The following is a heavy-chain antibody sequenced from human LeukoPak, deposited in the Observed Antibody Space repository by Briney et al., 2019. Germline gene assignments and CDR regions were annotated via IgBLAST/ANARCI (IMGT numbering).Heavy chain of an antibody. CDR1: GFTFSNAW. V-gene: IGHV3-15*01. CDR3: TTDNNYGDYGLDY. CDR2: IKTIAGGGTT. D-gene: IGHD4-17*01. J-gene: IGHJ4*02. Sequence: GGSLRLSCAASGFTFSNAWMSWVRQAPGKGLEWVGRIKTIAGGGTTDYAAPVNGRFTVSRDDSKNTLYLQVNSLKTEDTAVYYCTTDNNYGDYGLDYWGQGTLVTVSP.